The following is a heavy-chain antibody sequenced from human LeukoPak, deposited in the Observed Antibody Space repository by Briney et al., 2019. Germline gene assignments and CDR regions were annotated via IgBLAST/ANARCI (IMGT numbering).Heavy chain of an antibody. J-gene: IGHJ4*02. CDR1: RFTFSSYG. D-gene: IGHD5-24*01. Sequence: GGSLRLSCAASRFTFSSYGMHWVRQAPGKGLEWVAIISYDGSNKYYADSVKGRFTISRDNSKNTQYLQMNSLRAEDTAVYYCAKDERLETYYFDYWGQGTLVTVSS. V-gene: IGHV3-30*18. CDR2: ISYDGSNK. CDR3: AKDERLETYYFDY.